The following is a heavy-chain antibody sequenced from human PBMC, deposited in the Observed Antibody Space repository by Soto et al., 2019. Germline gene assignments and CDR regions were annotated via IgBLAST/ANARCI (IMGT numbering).Heavy chain of an antibody. Sequence: QVQLQQWGTGLLKPSETLSLNCAVTGGSLSDYYWSWIRQPPGKGLEWIGEVKDGGHTNYSPSLRARVTISSVTCDNEFSLRLTSVTAADKGVYYCARGQEGVVATHWDQGSLVTVS. CDR3: ARGQEGVVATH. CDR1: GGSLSDYY. V-gene: IGHV4-34*01. D-gene: IGHD5-12*01. J-gene: IGHJ4*02. CDR2: VKDGGHT.